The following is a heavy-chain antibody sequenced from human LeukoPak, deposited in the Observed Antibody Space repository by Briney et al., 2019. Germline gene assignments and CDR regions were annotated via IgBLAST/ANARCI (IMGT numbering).Heavy chain of an antibody. CDR3: ARGSDYTWGG. CDR1: GGSISSGDYY. V-gene: IGHV4-39*07. J-gene: IGHJ4*01. D-gene: IGHD3-10*01. Sequence: SETLSLTCTVSGGSISSGDYYWSWVRQPPGKGFEWIAEVHHTGRTIYSPSFARRVVISADTSKNQVSLKLTSVTAADTAVYYCARGSDYTWGGWGQGTLVTVSS. CDR2: VHHTGRT.